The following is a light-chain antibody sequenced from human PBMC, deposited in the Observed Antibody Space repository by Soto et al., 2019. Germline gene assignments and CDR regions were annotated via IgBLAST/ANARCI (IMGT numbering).Light chain of an antibody. V-gene: IGLV2-14*01. CDR3: TSYTSSSTLYV. CDR2: DVR. CDR1: SSDVGGYNY. J-gene: IGLJ1*01. Sequence: QSVLTQPASVSGSPGQSITISCTGTSSDVGGYNYVSWYQQHPGKAPKLMIYDVRNRASGASNRFSGSKSGNTASLTISGLQAEDEADYYCTSYTSSSTLYVFGXGTKVTVL.